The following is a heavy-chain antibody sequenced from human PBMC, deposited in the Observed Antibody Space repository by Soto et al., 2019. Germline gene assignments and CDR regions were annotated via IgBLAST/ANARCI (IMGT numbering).Heavy chain of an antibody. V-gene: IGHV1-18*01. CDR1: GYTFTSYG. Sequence: ASVKVSCKASGYTFTSYGISWVRQAPGQGLEWMGWINAANDNTKYSQKFQGRVTITRDTSASTAYMELSSLRSEDTAVYYCARDGYSGYDRFDYWGQGTLVTVSS. CDR2: INAANDNT. CDR3: ARDGYSGYDRFDY. D-gene: IGHD5-12*01. J-gene: IGHJ4*02.